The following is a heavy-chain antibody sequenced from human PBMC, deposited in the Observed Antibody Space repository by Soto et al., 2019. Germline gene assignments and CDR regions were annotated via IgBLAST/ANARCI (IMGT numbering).Heavy chain of an antibody. CDR1: GFSLSTSGVG. CDR3: AHVLVVVANYGMDV. J-gene: IGHJ6*02. CDR2: IYWDDDK. D-gene: IGHD3-22*01. V-gene: IGHV2-5*02. Sequence: QITLKESGPTLVKPTQTLTLTCTFSGFSLSTSGVGVGWIRQPPGKALEWLALIYWDDDKRYSPSLTSRLTLTKDTSKHQVVLTMTNMDPVDTATYYCAHVLVVVANYGMDVWGQGPTVTVSS.